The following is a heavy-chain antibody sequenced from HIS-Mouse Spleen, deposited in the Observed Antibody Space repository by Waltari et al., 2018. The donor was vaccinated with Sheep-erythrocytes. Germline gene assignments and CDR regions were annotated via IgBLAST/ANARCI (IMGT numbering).Heavy chain of an antibody. D-gene: IGHD3-3*01. CDR1: GFTFDDYA. CDR3: AKEFTYYDFWSGYKQDYFDY. J-gene: IGHJ4*02. CDR2: ISWNSGSI. Sequence: EVQLVESGGGLVQPGRSLRLSCAASGFTFDDYAMHWVRQAPGKGLEWVSGISWNSGSIGYADSVKGRFTISRDNAKNSLYLQMNSLRAEDTALYYCAKEFTYYDFWSGYKQDYFDYWGQGTLVTVSS. V-gene: IGHV3-9*01.